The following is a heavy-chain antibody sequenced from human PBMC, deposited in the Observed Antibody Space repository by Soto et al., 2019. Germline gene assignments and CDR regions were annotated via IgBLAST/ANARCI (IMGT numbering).Heavy chain of an antibody. J-gene: IGHJ6*02. CDR2: ISSSSSYI. D-gene: IGHD3-3*01. V-gene: IGHV3-21*01. CDR3: ARVPQKFFWSGYEYNYYYYGMDV. Sequence: PGGSLRLSCAASGFTFSSYSMNWVRQAPGKGLEWVSSISSSSSYIYYADSVKGRFTISRDNAKNSLYLQMNSLRAEDTAVYYCARVPQKFFWSGYEYNYYYYGMDVWGQGTTVTVSS. CDR1: GFTFSSYS.